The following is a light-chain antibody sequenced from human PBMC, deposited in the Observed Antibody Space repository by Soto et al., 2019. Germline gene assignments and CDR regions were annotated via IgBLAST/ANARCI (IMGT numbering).Light chain of an antibody. CDR1: SSDVGAYNY. Sequence: QSALTQPASVSGSPGQSITISCTGTSSDVGAYNYVSWYQQHPDKAPQLMIYEVNYRPSGVSNRFSGSKSGITASLTISGLQAEDEADYYCSSYASTSTAVFGTGTKVTVL. J-gene: IGLJ1*01. CDR2: EVN. V-gene: IGLV2-14*01. CDR3: SSYASTSTAV.